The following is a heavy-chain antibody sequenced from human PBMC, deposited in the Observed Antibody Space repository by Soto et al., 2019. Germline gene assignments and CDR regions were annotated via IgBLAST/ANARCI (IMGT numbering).Heavy chain of an antibody. V-gene: IGHV1-2*04. J-gene: IGHJ3*02. CDR2: INPDSGVT. CDR3: ARGETAVDDAFDI. Sequence: QVQLVQSAAEMKNPGAAVKVSCKASGYIFSAYYMHWVRQVPGQGLEWMGWINPDSGVTNYAQKFQGWVTMTRDTSIRTVYMDLSRLKSDGTAVYYCARGETAVDDAFDIWGQGTMVTVSS. CDR1: GYIFSAYY. D-gene: IGHD2-21*02.